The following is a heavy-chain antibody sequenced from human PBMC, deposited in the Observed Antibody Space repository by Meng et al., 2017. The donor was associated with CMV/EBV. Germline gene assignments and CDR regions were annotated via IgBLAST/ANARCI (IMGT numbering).Heavy chain of an antibody. V-gene: IGHV4-59*01. CDR2: IYNSEST. Sequence: SETLSLTCTVSGGSISSKYWSWIRQPPGKGLEWIGYIYNSESTNHNSSLKSRVTISVDTSKNQFYLKLSSVADADTAVYYCARSYYYDSSGYYYLGGMDVWGQGTTVTVSS. D-gene: IGHD3-22*01. CDR3: ARSYYYDSSGYYYLGGMDV. J-gene: IGHJ6*02. CDR1: GGSISSKY.